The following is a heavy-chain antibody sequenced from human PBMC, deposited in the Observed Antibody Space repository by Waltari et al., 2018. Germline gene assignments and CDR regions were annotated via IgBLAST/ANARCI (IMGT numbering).Heavy chain of an antibody. CDR3: ARAPGLPAATNWFDP. J-gene: IGHJ5*02. D-gene: IGHD2-2*01. CDR1: GDSFSSDDYY. V-gene: IGHV4-39*02. Sequence: QVHLQESGPGLVKPSETLSLSCSVSGDSFSSDDYYWGWIRQPPGKGIEWIGSVYYSGSSYYNPSLKSRVTISLDKSKNQVSVLLTSEAAADTAVYYCARAPGLPAATNWFDPWGQGTLVTVSS. CDR2: VYYSGSS.